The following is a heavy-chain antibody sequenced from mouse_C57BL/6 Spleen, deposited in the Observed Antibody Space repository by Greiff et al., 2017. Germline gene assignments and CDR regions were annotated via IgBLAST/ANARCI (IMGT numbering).Heavy chain of an antibody. D-gene: IGHD4-1*01. CDR3: TGRTLTYYFDY. J-gene: IGHJ2*01. CDR1: GYTFTDYE. V-gene: IGHV1-15*01. CDR2: IDPETGGT. Sequence: QVQLQQSGAELVRPGASVTLSCKASGYTFTDYEMHWVKQTPVHGLEWIGAIDPETGGTAYNQKFKGKAILTADESSSTAYMELRSLTSEDSAVYYCTGRTLTYYFDYWGQGTTLTVSS.